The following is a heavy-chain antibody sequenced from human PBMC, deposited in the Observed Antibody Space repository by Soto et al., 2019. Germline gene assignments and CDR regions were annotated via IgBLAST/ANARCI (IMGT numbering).Heavy chain of an antibody. CDR2: VYYAGST. CDR1: GGSISGSY. CDR3: ARSVAVPGEHIDY. J-gene: IGHJ4*02. D-gene: IGHD6-19*01. V-gene: IGHV4-59*01. Sequence: SETLSLTCSVSGGSISGSYWSWIRQSPGKGLEWLGYVYYAGSTNYSPSLRSRVSISVDTSKNEFSLRLSSVTAADTAVYFCARSVAVPGEHIDYSGQGTQVTVSS.